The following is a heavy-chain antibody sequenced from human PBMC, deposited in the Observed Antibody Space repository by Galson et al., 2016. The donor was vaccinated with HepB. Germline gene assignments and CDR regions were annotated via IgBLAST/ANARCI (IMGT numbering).Heavy chain of an antibody. Sequence: SLRLSCAASGFTVSSTNMDWVRQAPGKGLEWVSFIKNDGTTHYADSVKARFTISRDNSKNTRYLQVNSLRAEDTAVYYCAKGKGGSVQLNWFDPWRQGTLVTVSS. V-gene: IGHV3-53*01. J-gene: IGHJ5*02. D-gene: IGHD5-12*01. CDR2: IKNDGTT. CDR1: GFTVSSTN. CDR3: AKGKGGSVQLNWFDP.